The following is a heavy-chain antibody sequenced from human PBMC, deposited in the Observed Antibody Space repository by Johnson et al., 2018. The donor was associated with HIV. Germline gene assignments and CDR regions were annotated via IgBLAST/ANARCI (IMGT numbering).Heavy chain of an antibody. J-gene: IGHJ3*02. CDR1: GFTFDDYA. CDR2: ISWNSGSI. V-gene: IGHV3-9*01. Sequence: VQLMESGGGLVQPGRSLRLSCAASGFTFDDYAMHWVRQAPGKGLEWVSGISWNSGSIGYADSVKGRFTISRDNSKNTLYLQMNSLRAEDTAVYYCARDREDPSDSYGAFDIWGQGTMVTVSS. CDR3: ARDREDPSDSYGAFDI. D-gene: IGHD5-18*01.